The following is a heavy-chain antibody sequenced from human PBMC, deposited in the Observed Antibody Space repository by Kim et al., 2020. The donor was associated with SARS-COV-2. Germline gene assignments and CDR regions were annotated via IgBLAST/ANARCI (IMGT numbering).Heavy chain of an antibody. CDR3: TTDQYGSGNTKENFDY. Sequence: GGSLRLSCAASGFTFSNAWMSWVRQAPGKGLEWVGRIKSKTDGGTTDYAAPVKGRFTISRDDSKNTLYLQMNSLKTEDTAVYYCTTDQYGSGNTKENFDYWGQGTLVTVSS. J-gene: IGHJ4*02. V-gene: IGHV3-15*01. CDR2: IKSKTDGGTT. CDR1: GFTFSNAW. D-gene: IGHD3-10*01.